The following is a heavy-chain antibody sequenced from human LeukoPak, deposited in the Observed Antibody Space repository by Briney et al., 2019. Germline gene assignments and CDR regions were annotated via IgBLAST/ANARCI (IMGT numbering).Heavy chain of an antibody. D-gene: IGHD5-24*01. V-gene: IGHV5-51*01. CDR3: ARVRWLQRIPNWFDP. Sequence: GESLKICCKGTGYSFTSYWIGWVRQMPGKGLERRGIIYPGDSDTRYSPSFQGQVTISADKSISTAYLQWSSLKASDTAMYYCARVRWLQRIPNWFDPWGQGTLVTVSS. J-gene: IGHJ5*02. CDR2: IYPGDSDT. CDR1: GYSFTSYW.